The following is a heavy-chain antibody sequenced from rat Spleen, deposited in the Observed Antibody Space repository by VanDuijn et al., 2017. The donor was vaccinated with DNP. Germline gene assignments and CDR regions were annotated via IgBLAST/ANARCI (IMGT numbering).Heavy chain of an antibody. CDR3: ASYYYDGYYAMDA. CDR1: GYSITSDY. V-gene: IGHV3-1*01. CDR2: ISYSGRA. Sequence: EVRLQESGPGLVKPSQSLSLTCSVTGYSITSDYWGWIRKFPGNKMEWIGHISYSGRATYNPSLKSRISITRDTSKNQFFLQLNSVTTEDTATYYCASYYYDGYYAMDAWGQGTSVTVSS. J-gene: IGHJ4*01. D-gene: IGHD1-12*02.